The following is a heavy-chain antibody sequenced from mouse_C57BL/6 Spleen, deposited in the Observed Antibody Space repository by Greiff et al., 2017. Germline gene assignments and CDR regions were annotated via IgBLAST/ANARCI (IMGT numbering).Heavy chain of an antibody. CDR1: GYTFTDYY. J-gene: IGHJ4*01. CDR3: ARDERGYYAMDY. V-gene: IGHV1-19*01. Sequence: VQLQQSGPVLVKPGASVKMSCKASGYTFTDYYMNWVKQSHGKSLEWIGVINPYNGGTSYNQKFKGKATLTVDKSSSTAYMELNSLTSEDSAVYDCARDERGYYAMDYWGQGTSVTVSS. CDR2: INPYNGGT.